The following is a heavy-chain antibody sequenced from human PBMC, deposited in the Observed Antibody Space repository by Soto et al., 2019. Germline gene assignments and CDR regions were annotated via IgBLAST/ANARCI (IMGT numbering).Heavy chain of an antibody. Sequence: ASETLSLTCTVSGGSISTSSYYWGRIRQPPGKGLEWIGSIYYSGSTYYNPSLKSRVTISVDTSKNQFSLKLSSVTAADTAVYYCARHRFTEWELLRDLYNWFDPWGQGTLVTVSS. J-gene: IGHJ5*02. CDR1: GGSISTSSYY. CDR3: ARHRFTEWELLRDLYNWFDP. V-gene: IGHV4-39*01. CDR2: IYYSGST. D-gene: IGHD1-26*01.